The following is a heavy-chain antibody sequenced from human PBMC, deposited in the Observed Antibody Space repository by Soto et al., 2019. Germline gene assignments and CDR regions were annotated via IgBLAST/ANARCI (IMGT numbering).Heavy chain of an antibody. Sequence: SETLSLTYTVSGASISIYYWSWIRQPPGKGLEWIGHVYYSGSTNYNPSLRGRVTISVDKSKNQFSLKLSSVTAADTAVYYCARLRTAFDIWGQGTMVTVSS. J-gene: IGHJ3*02. CDR3: ARLRTAFDI. CDR1: GASISIYY. V-gene: IGHV4-59*01. CDR2: VYYSGST.